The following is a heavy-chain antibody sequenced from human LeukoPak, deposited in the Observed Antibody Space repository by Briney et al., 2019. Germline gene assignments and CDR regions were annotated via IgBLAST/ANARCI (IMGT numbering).Heavy chain of an antibody. D-gene: IGHD1-1*01. V-gene: IGHV1-18*01. J-gene: IGHJ4*02. CDR1: GYTFTSYG. Sequence: ASVKVSCKASGYTFTSYGIRWERQAPGQGLEWMGWISAYNGNTNYAQKLQGRVTMTTDTSTSTAYMELRSLRSDDTAVYYCARDLGELEWSYYFDYWGQGTLVTVSS. CDR2: ISAYNGNT. CDR3: ARDLGELEWSYYFDY.